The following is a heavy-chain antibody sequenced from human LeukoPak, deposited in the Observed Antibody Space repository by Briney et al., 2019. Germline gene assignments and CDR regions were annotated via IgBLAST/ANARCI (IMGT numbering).Heavy chain of an antibody. J-gene: IGHJ4*02. Sequence: SETLSLTCAVSGYSISSGYYWGWIRQPPGKGLEWIGSIYHSGRTYHNPSLKSRVTISVDTSKNQFSLKLNSVTAADTAVYYCARVTNTGYHYFDYWGQGTLVTVSS. V-gene: IGHV4-38-2*01. CDR2: IYHSGRT. CDR3: ARVTNTGYHYFDY. D-gene: IGHD3-9*01. CDR1: GYSISSGYY.